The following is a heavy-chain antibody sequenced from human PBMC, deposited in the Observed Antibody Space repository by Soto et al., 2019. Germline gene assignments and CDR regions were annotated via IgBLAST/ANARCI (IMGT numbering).Heavy chain of an antibody. CDR3: ASSSSKFYYGMDV. V-gene: IGHV1-2*04. D-gene: IGHD6-6*01. J-gene: IGHJ6*02. CDR1: GYTFTGYY. Sequence: GASVKVSCKASGYTFTGYYMHWVRQAPGQGLEWMGWINPNSGGTNYAQKFQGWVTMTRDTSISTAYMELSRLRSDDTAVYYCASSSSKFYYGMDVWGQGTTVTVSS. CDR2: INPNSGGT.